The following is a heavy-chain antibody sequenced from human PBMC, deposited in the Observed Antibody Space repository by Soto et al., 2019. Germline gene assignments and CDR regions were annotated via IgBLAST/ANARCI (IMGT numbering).Heavy chain of an antibody. Sequence: EVQLVESGGGLVQPGGSLRLSCAASGFTFSSHDMHWVRQATGKGLEWVSAIGTGGDTYYPDSVKGRFTISRENAKNSLYLQMNNLSAGDTAVYYCTRGYYYGMDVWGPGTTVTVSS. V-gene: IGHV3-13*01. CDR1: GFTFSSHD. CDR3: TRGYYYGMDV. CDR2: IGTGGDT. J-gene: IGHJ6*02.